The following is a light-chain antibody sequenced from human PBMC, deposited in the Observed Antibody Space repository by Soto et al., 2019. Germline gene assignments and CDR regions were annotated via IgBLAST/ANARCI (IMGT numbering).Light chain of an antibody. V-gene: IGKV3D-20*02. CDR3: QQRSNWPLT. Sequence: EIVLTQSPATLSLSPGERATLSCRASQSVSSSYLAWYQQKPGQAPRLLIYGASSRATGIPDRFSGSGSGTDFTLTSSRLEPEDFAVYYCQQRSNWPLTFGGGTKVDIK. CDR1: QSVSSSY. J-gene: IGKJ4*01. CDR2: GAS.